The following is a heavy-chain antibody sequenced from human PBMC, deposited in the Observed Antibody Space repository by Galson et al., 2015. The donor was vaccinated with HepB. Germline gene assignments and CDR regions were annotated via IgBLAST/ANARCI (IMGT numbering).Heavy chain of an antibody. CDR1: GYSLTTYW. Sequence: SGAEVKQPGESLKISCKGSGYSLTTYWIAWVRQMSGKGLEWMGHIYPADSDTTYSPSFQGQVTISADKSFSTAYLHWSSLKASDTAMYYCASGLPGDGAFDIWGQGTLVTVSS. CDR3: ASGLPGDGAFDI. J-gene: IGHJ3*02. V-gene: IGHV5-51*01. CDR2: IYPADSDT. D-gene: IGHD7-27*01.